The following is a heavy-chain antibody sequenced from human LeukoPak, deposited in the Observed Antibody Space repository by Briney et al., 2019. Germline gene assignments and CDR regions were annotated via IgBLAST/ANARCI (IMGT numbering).Heavy chain of an antibody. D-gene: IGHD2-21*02. CDR2: LNPYNGVT. CDR3: ARASFCGGDCSSNYFYGLDV. CDR1: GYVFTGYH. Sequence: ASVKVSCKASGYVFTGYHLHWVRQAPGQGLEWMGRLNPYNGVTNSAQKFQGRVTMIRDTSISTTYMQLSGLRSDDTAVYYCARASFCGGDCSSNYFYGLDVWGQGTTVIVSS. J-gene: IGHJ6*02. V-gene: IGHV1-2*06.